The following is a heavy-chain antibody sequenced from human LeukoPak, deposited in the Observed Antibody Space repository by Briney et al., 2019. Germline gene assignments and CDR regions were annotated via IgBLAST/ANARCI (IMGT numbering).Heavy chain of an antibody. J-gene: IGHJ4*02. CDR1: GFTFSHHA. CDR3: AKDLSYNYNYFDS. CDR2: INSGGGSK. V-gene: IGHV3-23*01. Sequence: GGCLRLSCAASGFTFSHHALNWICQAPGRGLDWVSGINSGGGSKCYTDSVKVRFTISRDNSKNTLYLQMNSLRADDTAVYYCAKDLSYNYNYFDSWGQGTLVTVSS. D-gene: IGHD1-20*01.